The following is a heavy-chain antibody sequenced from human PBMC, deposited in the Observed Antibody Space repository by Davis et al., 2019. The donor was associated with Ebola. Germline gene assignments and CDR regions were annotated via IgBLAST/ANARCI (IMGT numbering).Heavy chain of an antibody. CDR3: AKGGGGVTPGYGMDV. V-gene: IGHV3-48*03. CDR2: ISSSGSTI. CDR1: GFTFSSYE. J-gene: IGHJ6*02. D-gene: IGHD4-23*01. Sequence: GESLKISCAASGFTFSSYEMNWVRQAPGKGLEWVSYISSSGSTIYYADSVKGRFTISRDNAKNSLYLQMNSLRAEDTALYYCAKGGGGVTPGYGMDVWGQGTTVTVSS.